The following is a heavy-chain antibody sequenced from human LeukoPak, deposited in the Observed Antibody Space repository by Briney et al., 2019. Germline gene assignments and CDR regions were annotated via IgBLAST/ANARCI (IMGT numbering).Heavy chain of an antibody. V-gene: IGHV3-11*04. CDR1: GFTFSDYY. Sequence: PGGSLRLSCAASGFTFSDYYMSWIRQAPGKGLEWVSYISSSGSTIYYADSVKGRFTISRDNAKNSLYLQMISLRAEDTAVYYCARDRGGARPYWFFDLWGRGTLVTVSS. J-gene: IGHJ2*01. CDR2: ISSSGSTI. CDR3: ARDRGGARPYWFFDL. D-gene: IGHD2-21*01.